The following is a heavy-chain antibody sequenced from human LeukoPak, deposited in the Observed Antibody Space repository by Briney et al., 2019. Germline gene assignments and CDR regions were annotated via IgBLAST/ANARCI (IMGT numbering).Heavy chain of an antibody. CDR2: IYYSGST. V-gene: IGHV4-59*01. J-gene: IGHJ6*03. CDR1: GGSISSYY. Sequence: SGTLSLTCTVSGGSISSYYWSWIQQPPGKGLEWIGYIYYSGSTNYNPSLKSRVTISVDTSKNQFSLKLSSVTAADTAVYYCARGPYSSSWSVLYYYYMDVWGKGTTVTVSS. CDR3: ARGPYSSSWSVLYYYYMDV. D-gene: IGHD6-13*01.